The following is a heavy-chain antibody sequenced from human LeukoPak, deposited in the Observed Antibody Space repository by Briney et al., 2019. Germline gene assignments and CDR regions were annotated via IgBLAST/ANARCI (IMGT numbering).Heavy chain of an antibody. Sequence: SGASHRLACAPSGFTFSRYGMHSVRQAPGKGLEWVTDIWYDGSNKYYADSVKGRFTTSRDNSKTTLYLQMNSLRPEDTAVYYCARELAYIVGATRGWFDPWGQGTLVTVSS. V-gene: IGHV3-33*01. D-gene: IGHD1-26*01. CDR1: GFTFSRYG. CDR2: IWYDGSNK. CDR3: ARELAYIVGATRGWFDP. J-gene: IGHJ5*02.